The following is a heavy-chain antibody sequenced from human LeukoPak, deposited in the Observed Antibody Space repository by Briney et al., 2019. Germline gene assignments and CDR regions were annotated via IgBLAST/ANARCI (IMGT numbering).Heavy chain of an antibody. Sequence: ASVKVSFMASGYTFTGYYMHWVRQAPGQGLEWMGIINPSGGSTSYAQKFQGRVTMTRDMSTSTVYMELSSLRSEDTAVYCCARDKTKDAFDIWGQGTMVTVSS. CDR2: INPSGGST. V-gene: IGHV1-46*01. CDR3: ARDKTKDAFDI. CDR1: GYTFTGYY. J-gene: IGHJ3*02.